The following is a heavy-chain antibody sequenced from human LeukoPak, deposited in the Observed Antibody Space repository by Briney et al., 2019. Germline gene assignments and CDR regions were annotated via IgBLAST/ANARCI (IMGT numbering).Heavy chain of an antibody. CDR1: GGAISSSSYY. J-gene: IGHJ4*02. D-gene: IGHD3-22*01. V-gene: IGHV4-61*05. Sequence: SETLSLTCTVSGGAISSSSYYWGWIRQPPGKGLEWIGYIYYSRSTNYSPSLKNRVTISVDTSKNQFSLKLSSVTAEDTAVYYCARDPERLGNYYDSSGDFDYWGQGTLVTVSS. CDR3: ARDPERLGNYYDSSGDFDY. CDR2: IYYSRST.